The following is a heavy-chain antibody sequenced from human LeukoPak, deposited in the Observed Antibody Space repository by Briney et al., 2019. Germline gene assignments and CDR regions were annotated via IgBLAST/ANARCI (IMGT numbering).Heavy chain of an antibody. J-gene: IGHJ6*03. D-gene: IGHD5-18*01. V-gene: IGHV1-24*01. CDR2: FDPARGKH. Sequence: GASVKVSCKVSGLTLSDLSMHWVRQVHGQGLEWVGGFDPARGKHIYAQTFRGRVILTEDASTNTAFMELNSMRPDDTAAYYCATGVICATTTCPGYRNYYFFIDVWGEGTTVTVSS. CDR3: ATGVICATTTCPGYRNYYFFIDV. CDR1: GLTLSDLS.